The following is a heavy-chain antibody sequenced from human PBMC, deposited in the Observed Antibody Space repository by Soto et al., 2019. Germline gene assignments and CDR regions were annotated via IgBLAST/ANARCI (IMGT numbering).Heavy chain of an antibody. D-gene: IGHD3-3*01. CDR1: GFTFSDYG. CDR3: ATMERLFDY. Sequence: QLQLVESGGGVVQPGRSLRLSCAASGFTFSDYGMHWVRQAPGTGLEWVAVISYDGSDKYYADSVKGRFTISRDNSKNRQYLQMNSLRAGDTAVYYCATMERLFDYWGQGTLVTVSS. CDR2: ISYDGSDK. J-gene: IGHJ4*02. V-gene: IGHV3-30*03.